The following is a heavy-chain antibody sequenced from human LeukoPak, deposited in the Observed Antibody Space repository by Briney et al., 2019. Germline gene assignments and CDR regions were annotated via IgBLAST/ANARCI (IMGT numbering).Heavy chain of an antibody. Sequence: GASVKVSCKASGYTFTSYGISWVRQAPGQGLEWMGWISAYNGNTNYAQKLQGRVTMTTDTSTSTAYMEPRSLRSDDTAVYYCARSPNIAVAGDFGYWGQGTLVTVSS. D-gene: IGHD6-19*01. CDR1: GYTFTSYG. CDR3: ARSPNIAVAGDFGY. CDR2: ISAYNGNT. J-gene: IGHJ4*02. V-gene: IGHV1-18*01.